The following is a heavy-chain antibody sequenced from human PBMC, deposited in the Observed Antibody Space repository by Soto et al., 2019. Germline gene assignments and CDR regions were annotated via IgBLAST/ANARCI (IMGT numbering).Heavy chain of an antibody. Sequence: QVQLVQSGAEVKKPGSSVKVSCKASGRPFSSYAIRCVRQAPGQGLEWMGGIIPSFGTANYAHKFQGRVTITADESTSTAYMELSSLRSEDKAVYYCARDPGGDYGGNGYGMDVWGQGATVTVS. CDR3: ARDPGGDYGGNGYGMDV. CDR2: IIPSFGTA. V-gene: IGHV1-69*01. D-gene: IGHD4-17*01. CDR1: GRPFSSYA. J-gene: IGHJ6*02.